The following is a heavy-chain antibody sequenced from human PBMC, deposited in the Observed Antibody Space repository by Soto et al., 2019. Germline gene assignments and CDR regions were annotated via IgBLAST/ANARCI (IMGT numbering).Heavy chain of an antibody. D-gene: IGHD3-10*01. CDR2: IYWDDDK. CDR3: AHLGVVRDEATRVPFDY. Sequence: QITLKESGPTLVKPTQTLTLTCTFSGFSLSTSGVGVGWIRQPPGKALEWLALIYWDDDKRYSPSLKSRLTTTKDTPKNQVVLTMTNMDPVDTATYYCAHLGVVRDEATRVPFDYWGQGTLVTVSS. CDR1: GFSLSTSGVG. V-gene: IGHV2-5*02. J-gene: IGHJ4*02.